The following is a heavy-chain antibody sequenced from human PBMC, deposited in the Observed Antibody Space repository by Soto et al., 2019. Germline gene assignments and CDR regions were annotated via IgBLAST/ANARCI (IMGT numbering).Heavy chain of an antibody. D-gene: IGHD4-17*01. Sequence: PSETLSLTCTVSGGSISSGGYYWSWIRQHPGKGLEWIGYIYYSGSTYYNPSLESRVSMSVDSSKNQFSLKLNSVTAADTAVYYCARENHPRAAIPVRKLKTTSWFDPWGQGTLVTVSS. CDR1: GGSISSGGYY. CDR3: ARENHPRAAIPVRKLKTTSWFDP. V-gene: IGHV4-31*03. J-gene: IGHJ5*02. CDR2: IYYSGST.